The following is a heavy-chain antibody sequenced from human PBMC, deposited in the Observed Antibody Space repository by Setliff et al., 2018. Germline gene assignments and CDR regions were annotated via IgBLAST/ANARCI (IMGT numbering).Heavy chain of an antibody. CDR1: GFTFSTYW. Sequence: GGSLRLSCVTSGFTFSTYWMHWVRQAPGQGLVWVARISTDGSSITYADSVKGRFTISRDNARNTLYLQMNSLRAEDTAVYYCARPGRGRGLDVWGQGTMVTVSS. CDR2: ISTDGSSI. V-gene: IGHV3-74*03. D-gene: IGHD5-12*01. CDR3: ARPGRGRGLDV. J-gene: IGHJ3*01.